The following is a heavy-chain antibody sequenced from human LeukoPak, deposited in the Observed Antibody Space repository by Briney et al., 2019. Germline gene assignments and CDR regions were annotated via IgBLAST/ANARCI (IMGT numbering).Heavy chain of an antibody. Sequence: GGSLRLSCAASGFTVSSNYMSWVRLAPGKGLEWVANIKEDGTETYYVDSVKGRFTISRDNAKNSLYLQMNSLRVEDTAVYYCAKEGRSLQTYWGQGTLVTVSS. J-gene: IGHJ4*02. CDR3: AKEGRSLQTY. V-gene: IGHV3-7*03. D-gene: IGHD5-24*01. CDR1: GFTVSSNY. CDR2: IKEDGTET.